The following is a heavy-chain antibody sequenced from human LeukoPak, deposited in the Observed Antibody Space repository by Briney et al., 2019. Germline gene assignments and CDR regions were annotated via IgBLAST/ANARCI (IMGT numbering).Heavy chain of an antibody. CDR1: GGSNSSGGYS. Sequence: SETLSLTCAVSGGSNSSGGYSWSWIRQPPGKGLEWIGYIYHSGSTYYNPSLKSRVTISVDRSKNQFSLKLSSVTAADTAVYYCARGNHYYDSSGYLSWYFDLWGRGTLVTVSS. CDR2: IYHSGST. CDR3: ARGNHYYDSSGYLSWYFDL. J-gene: IGHJ2*01. V-gene: IGHV4-30-2*01. D-gene: IGHD3-22*01.